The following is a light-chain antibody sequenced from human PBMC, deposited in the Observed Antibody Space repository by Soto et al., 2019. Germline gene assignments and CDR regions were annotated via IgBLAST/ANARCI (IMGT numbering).Light chain of an antibody. CDR3: QHYNSYPWT. V-gene: IGKV1-5*01. CDR2: HAS. CDR1: QTINNW. J-gene: IGKJ1*01. Sequence: TLSVSIGDRVTITCRASQTINNWLAWYQQKPGKAPNLLIYHASNLETGVPSRFSGSAFGTEFTLTISSLQPDDFATYYCQHYNSYPWTFGQGNKVDIK.